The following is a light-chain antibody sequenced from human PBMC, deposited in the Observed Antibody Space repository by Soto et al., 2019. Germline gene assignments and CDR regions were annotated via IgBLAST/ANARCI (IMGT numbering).Light chain of an antibody. J-gene: IGKJ5*01. CDR1: QGISSA. CDR2: DAS. V-gene: IGKV1-13*02. CDR3: QQFNSYLFT. Sequence: AIQLTQSPSSLSASVGDRVTITCRASQGISSALAWYQQKPGKPPKLLIYDASTLDSGVSSRFCGSRSGTDFTLAISRLQPGDIATYYCQQFNSYLFTSAQGTRLEIK.